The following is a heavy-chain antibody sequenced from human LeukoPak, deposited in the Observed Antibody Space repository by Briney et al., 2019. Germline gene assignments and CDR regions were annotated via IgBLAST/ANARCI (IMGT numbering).Heavy chain of an antibody. D-gene: IGHD2-2*01. CDR3: ARFCGKYCSSTSSRYGMDV. CDR2: INHSGST. J-gene: IGHJ6*02. Sequence: SETLSLTCAVYGGSFSGYYWSWIRQPPGKGLEWIGEINHSGSTNYNPSLKSRVTISVDTSKNQFSLKLSSVTAADTAVYYCARFCGKYCSSTSSRYGMDVWGQGTTVTVPS. CDR1: GGSFSGYY. V-gene: IGHV4-34*01.